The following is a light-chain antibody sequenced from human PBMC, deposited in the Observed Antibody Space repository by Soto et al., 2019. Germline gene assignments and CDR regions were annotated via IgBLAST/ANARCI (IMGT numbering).Light chain of an antibody. CDR2: EVT. V-gene: IGLV2-8*01. CDR1: SSDVGGYND. Sequence: QSVLTQPPSTSGSPGQSVAISCTGTSSDVGGYNDVSWYQQHPGKAPKLMIYEVTKRPSGVPDRFSGSKSGNTASLTVAGLPADDEGDYYCSSKARSNNPGVVFGGGTKLTV. CDR3: SSKARSNNPGVV. J-gene: IGLJ2*01.